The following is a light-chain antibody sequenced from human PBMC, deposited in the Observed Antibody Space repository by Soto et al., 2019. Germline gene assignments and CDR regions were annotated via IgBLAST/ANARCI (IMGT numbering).Light chain of an antibody. V-gene: IGLV2-14*01. CDR3: SSYTISSTYV. Sequence: QSLLTQPACVSGSPGQSITISCTGTINDVVIYNSVSCFQHHPGKGPKLVIYDVSNRPSGVSNRFSGSKSGNTASLTISGLQAEDEADYHCSSYTISSTYVFGTGTKVTVL. J-gene: IGLJ1*01. CDR1: INDVVIYNS. CDR2: DVS.